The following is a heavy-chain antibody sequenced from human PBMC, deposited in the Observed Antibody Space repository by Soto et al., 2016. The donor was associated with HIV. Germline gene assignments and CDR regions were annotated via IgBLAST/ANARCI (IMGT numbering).Heavy chain of an antibody. CDR3: ARALPRRETRSYYFDY. Sequence: QVQLVQSGAEVKKPGASVKVSCKASGYTFTSYDINWVRQATGQGLEWMGWMNPNSGNTGYAQKFRGRVTITRNTSTNTAYMELSSLRSEDTAVYYCARALPRRETRSYYFDYWGQGTLVTVSS. CDR2: MNPNSGNT. CDR1: GYTFTSYD. V-gene: IGHV1-8*03. D-gene: IGHD1-26*01. J-gene: IGHJ4*02.